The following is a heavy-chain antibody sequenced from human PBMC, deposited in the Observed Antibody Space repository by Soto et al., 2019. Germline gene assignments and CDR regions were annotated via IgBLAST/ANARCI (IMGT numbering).Heavy chain of an antibody. Sequence: SETLSLTCTVASGSISSYYLSWIRQPPGKGLEWIGYIYYSGSTNYNPSLKSRVTISVDTSKNQFSLKLSSVTAADTAIYYCAKDSHWAIISPTHDYWGHGTLVTVSS. CDR1: SGSISSYY. D-gene: IGHD2-2*01. J-gene: IGHJ4*01. CDR2: IYYSGST. CDR3: AKDSHWAIISPTHDY. V-gene: IGHV4-59*01.